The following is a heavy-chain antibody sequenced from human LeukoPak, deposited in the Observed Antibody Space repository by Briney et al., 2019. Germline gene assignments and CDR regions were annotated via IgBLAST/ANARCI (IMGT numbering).Heavy chain of an antibody. CDR3: ARGFLEWLLSYGMDV. V-gene: IGHV3-30-3*01. D-gene: IGHD3-3*01. Sequence: PGGSLRLSCAASGFTFSSYAMHWVRQAPGKGLEWVAVISYDGSNKYYAGSVKGRFTISRDNSKNTLYLQMNSLRAEDTAVYYCARGFLEWLLSYGMDVWGQGTTVTVSS. CDR1: GFTFSSYA. CDR2: ISYDGSNK. J-gene: IGHJ6*02.